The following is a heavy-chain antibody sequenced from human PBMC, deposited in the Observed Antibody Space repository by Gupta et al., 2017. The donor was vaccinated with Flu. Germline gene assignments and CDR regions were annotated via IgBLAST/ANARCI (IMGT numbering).Heavy chain of an antibody. J-gene: IGHJ6*02. D-gene: IGHD5-12*01. CDR2: IIPIFGTA. V-gene: IGHV1-69*06. Sequence: QVQLVQSGAEVKKPGSSVKVSCKASGGTFSSYAISWVRQAPGPGLEWMGGIIPIFGTANYAQKFKGRVTITADKSTSTAYMELSSLRSEETAVYYCARDVATIPGGGEGGSYGMDVWGQGTTVTVSS. CDR1: GGTFSSYA. CDR3: ARDVATIPGGGEGGSYGMDV.